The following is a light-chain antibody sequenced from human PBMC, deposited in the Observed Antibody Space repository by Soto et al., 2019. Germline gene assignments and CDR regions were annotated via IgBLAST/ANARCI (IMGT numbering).Light chain of an antibody. Sequence: QSVLTQPASVSGSPGQTITISCTGTSSDVGAYNYVSWYQQHPGKAPKLMIYEVSNRPSGVSDRFSGSKSGNTASLTISELQAADEADYYCSSKRTTASLVFGTGTKVTVL. J-gene: IGLJ1*01. CDR1: SSDVGAYNY. V-gene: IGLV2-14*01. CDR2: EVS. CDR3: SSKRTTASLV.